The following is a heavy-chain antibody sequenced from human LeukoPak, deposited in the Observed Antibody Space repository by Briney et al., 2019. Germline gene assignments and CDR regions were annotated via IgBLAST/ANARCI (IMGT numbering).Heavy chain of an antibody. Sequence: SQTLSLTCPVSGDSIRSGTYYWSWIRQPAGKGLEWVGRIYTSGSTSYNPSLKSRVTISVDTSKNQFSLKLTSVTAADTAVYYCARGGGATRIDYWGQGTLVTDSS. D-gene: IGHD5-12*01. J-gene: IGHJ4*02. CDR2: IYTSGST. V-gene: IGHV4-61*02. CDR3: ARGGGATRIDY. CDR1: GDSIRSGTYY.